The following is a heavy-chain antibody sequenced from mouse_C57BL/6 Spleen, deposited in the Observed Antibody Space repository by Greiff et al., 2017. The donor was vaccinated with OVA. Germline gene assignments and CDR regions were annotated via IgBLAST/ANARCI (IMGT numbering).Heavy chain of an antibody. Sequence: EVKLMESGAGLVKPGGSLKLSCAASGFTFTSYAMSWVRQTPEQRLEWVAAISDGGGYTYYTDNVKGRFTISRDNAKHNLYVQMIDLTAEDTAEYYCGRGKYDMDYWGQGTTVTVSS. CDR1: GFTFTSYA. CDR3: GRGKYDMDY. J-gene: IGHJ4*01. D-gene: IGHD2-10*02. CDR2: ISDGGGYT. V-gene: IGHV5-4*03.